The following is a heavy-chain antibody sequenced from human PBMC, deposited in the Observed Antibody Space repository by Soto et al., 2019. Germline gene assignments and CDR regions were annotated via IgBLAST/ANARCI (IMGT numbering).Heavy chain of an antibody. CDR2: IIPIFGTA. V-gene: IGHV1-69*13. J-gene: IGHJ5*02. Sequence: SVKVSCKASGGTFSSYAISWVRQAPGQGLEWMGGIIPIFGTANYAQKFQGRVTITADESTSTAYMELSSLRSEDTAVYYCARADSSGYLLFDPWGQGTLVTVSS. D-gene: IGHD3-22*01. CDR3: ARADSSGYLLFDP. CDR1: GGTFSSYA.